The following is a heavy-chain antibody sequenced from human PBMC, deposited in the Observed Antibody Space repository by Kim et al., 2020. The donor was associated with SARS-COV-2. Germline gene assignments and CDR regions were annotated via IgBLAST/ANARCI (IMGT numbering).Heavy chain of an antibody. V-gene: IGHV3-23*01. CDR3: AKFRRGYCSSTSCYWFDP. Sequence: GRFPISRDNSKNTLYLQMNSLRAEDTAVYYCAKFRRGYCSSTSCYWFDPWGQGTLVTVSS. D-gene: IGHD2-2*01. J-gene: IGHJ5*02.